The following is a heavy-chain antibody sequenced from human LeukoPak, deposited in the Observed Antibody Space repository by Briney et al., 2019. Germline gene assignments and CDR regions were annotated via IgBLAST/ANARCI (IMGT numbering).Heavy chain of an antibody. V-gene: IGHV3-23*01. D-gene: IGHD3-16*01. Sequence: GGSLRLSCTASGFTFDSYAMSWVRQAPGKGLEWVASVSGSDGNTYYAASVKGRFTISRDNSKNTVYLQMNSLRAEDTAVYYCAGGLLLSLNYFDYWGQGTLVTVSS. CDR3: AGGLLLSLNYFDY. CDR2: VSGSDGNT. J-gene: IGHJ4*02. CDR1: GFTFDSYA.